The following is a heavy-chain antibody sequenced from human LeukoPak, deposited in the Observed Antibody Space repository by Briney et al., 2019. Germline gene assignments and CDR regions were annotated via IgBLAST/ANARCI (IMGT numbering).Heavy chain of an antibody. Sequence: ASVKVSCKASGYTFTGYYMHWVRQAPGQGLVWMGWINPNSGGTNYAQKFQGRVTMTRDTSISTAYMELSRLRSDDTAVYYCARDLGVVTAHNWFDPWGQGTLVTVSS. CDR3: ARDLGVVTAHNWFDP. V-gene: IGHV1-2*02. J-gene: IGHJ5*02. CDR2: INPNSGGT. D-gene: IGHD2-21*02. CDR1: GYTFTGYY.